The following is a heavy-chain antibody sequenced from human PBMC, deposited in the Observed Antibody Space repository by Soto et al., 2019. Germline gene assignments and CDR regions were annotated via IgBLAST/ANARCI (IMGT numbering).Heavy chain of an antibody. V-gene: IGHV3-30-3*01. CDR2: ISYDGSNK. D-gene: IGHD2-15*01. J-gene: IGHJ2*01. Sequence: QVQLVESGGGVVQPGRSLRLSCAASGFTFSSYAMHWVRQAPGKGLEWVAVISYDGSNKYYADSVKGRFIISRDNSKNTLYLQMNSLRAEDTAVYYCARLQYCSGGSCTYWYFDLWGRGTLVTVSS. CDR3: ARLQYCSGGSCTYWYFDL. CDR1: GFTFSSYA.